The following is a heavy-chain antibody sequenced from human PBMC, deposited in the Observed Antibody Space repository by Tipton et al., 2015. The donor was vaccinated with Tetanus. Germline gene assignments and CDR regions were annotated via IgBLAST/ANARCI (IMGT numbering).Heavy chain of an antibody. V-gene: IGHV4-39*07. CDR1: GGSISSSSYY. J-gene: IGHJ4*02. Sequence: TLSLTCTVSGGSISSSSYYWGWIRQPPGKGLEWIGSAYYSGSTYYNPSLKSRVTISVDTSKNQFSLKLTSVTAADTAVYYCARPVKQWLVPVDSWGQGTLVTVSS. D-gene: IGHD6-19*01. CDR2: AYYSGST. CDR3: ARPVKQWLVPVDS.